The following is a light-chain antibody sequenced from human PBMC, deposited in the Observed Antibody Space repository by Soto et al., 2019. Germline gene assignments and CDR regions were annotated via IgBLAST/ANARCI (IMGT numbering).Light chain of an antibody. J-gene: IGKJ1*01. CDR2: GAS. Sequence: EIVMTQSPATLSVSPGERATLSCRASQSVSSNLAWYQQKPGQAPRLLIYGASTRATGIPARFSGSGSGTEFTLTISSLQSEDFAVYDCQQYNNWPRVFGQGAKVEIK. V-gene: IGKV3-15*01. CDR3: QQYNNWPRV. CDR1: QSVSSN.